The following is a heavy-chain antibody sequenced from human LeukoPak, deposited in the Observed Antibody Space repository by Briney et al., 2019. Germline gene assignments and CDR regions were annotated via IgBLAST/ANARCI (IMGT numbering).Heavy chain of an antibody. CDR1: GFTFSSYA. J-gene: IGHJ4*02. CDR3: AKGQRITMVRGVIREPHY. Sequence: GSLRLSCAASGFTFSSYAMSWVRQAPGKGLEWVSAISGSGGSTYYADSVKGRFTISRDNSKNTLYLQMNSLRAEDTAVYYCAKGQRITMVRGVIREPHYWGQGTLVTVSS. D-gene: IGHD3-10*01. CDR2: ISGSGGST. V-gene: IGHV3-23*01.